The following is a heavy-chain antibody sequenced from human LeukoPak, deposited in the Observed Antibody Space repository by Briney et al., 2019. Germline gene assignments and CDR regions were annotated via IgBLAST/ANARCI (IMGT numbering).Heavy chain of an antibody. J-gene: IGHJ4*02. CDR3: ARDRAHYDFWSGYPRLPPDY. CDR2: ISAYNGNT. CDR1: GYTFTSYG. V-gene: IGHV1-18*01. D-gene: IGHD3-3*01. Sequence: ASVKVSCKASGYTFTSYGISWVRQAPGQGLEWMGWISAYNGNTNYAQKLQGRATMTTDTSTSTAYMELRSLRSDDTAVYYCARDRAHYDFWSGYPRLPPDYWGQGTLVTVSS.